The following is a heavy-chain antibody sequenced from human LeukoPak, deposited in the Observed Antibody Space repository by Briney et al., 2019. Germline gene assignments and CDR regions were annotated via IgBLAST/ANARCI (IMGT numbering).Heavy chain of an antibody. CDR2: INHSGST. J-gene: IGHJ4*02. V-gene: IGHV4-34*01. CDR1: GGSISSYY. D-gene: IGHD3-9*01. CDR3: ARGVGVLRYFDWSPNYFDY. Sequence: SETLSLTCTVSGGSISSYYWSWIRQPPGKGLEWIGEINHSGSTNYNPSLKSRVTISVDTSKNQFSLKLSSVTAADTAVYYCARGVGVLRYFDWSPNYFDYWGQGTLVTVSS.